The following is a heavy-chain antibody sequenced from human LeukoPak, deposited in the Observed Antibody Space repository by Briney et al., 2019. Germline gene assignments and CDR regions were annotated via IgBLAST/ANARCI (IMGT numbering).Heavy chain of an antibody. Sequence: PSQTLSLTCTVSGGSISSGGYYWSWIRQHPGKGLEWIGYIYYSGSTYYNPSLKSRVTISVDMSKNQFSLKLSSVTAADTAVYYCARVISSGAYYDFWSGYSGWFDSWGQGTLVTVSS. CDR2: IYYSGST. V-gene: IGHV4-31*03. J-gene: IGHJ5*01. CDR1: GGSISSGGYY. CDR3: ARVISSGAYYDFWSGYSGWFDS. D-gene: IGHD3-3*01.